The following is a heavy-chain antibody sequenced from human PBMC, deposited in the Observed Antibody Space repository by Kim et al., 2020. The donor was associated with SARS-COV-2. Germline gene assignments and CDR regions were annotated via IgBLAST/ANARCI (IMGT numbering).Heavy chain of an antibody. D-gene: IGHD6-19*01. CDR1: GFSLSTSGVG. CDR2: IYWDDDK. V-gene: IGHV2-5*02. CDR3: AHSGVAGSLWGYYFDY. Sequence: SGPTLVNPTQTLTLTCTFSGFSLSTSGVGVGWIRQPPGKALEWLALIYWDDDKRYSPSLKSRLTITKDTSKNQVVLRMTNMDPVDTATYYCAHSGVAGSLWGYYFDYWGQGTLVTVSS. J-gene: IGHJ4*02.